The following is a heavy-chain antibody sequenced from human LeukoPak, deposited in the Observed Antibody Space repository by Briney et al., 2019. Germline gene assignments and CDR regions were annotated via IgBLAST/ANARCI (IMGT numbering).Heavy chain of an antibody. CDR2: ISGSGDST. D-gene: IGHD1-1*01. CDR3: AKEAVAGTYSWFDP. Sequence: GSLRLSCAASGFTFSNYAMRWVRQAPGKGLEWVSGISGSGDSTYYADSVKGRFTISRDNSKNTLYLQMNSLRAEDTAVYYCAKEAVAGTYSWFDPWGQGTLVTVSS. J-gene: IGHJ5*02. CDR1: GFTFSNYA. V-gene: IGHV3-23*01.